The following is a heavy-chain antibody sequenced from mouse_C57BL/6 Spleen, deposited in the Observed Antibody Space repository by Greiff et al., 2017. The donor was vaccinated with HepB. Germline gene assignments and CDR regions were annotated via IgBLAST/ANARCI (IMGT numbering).Heavy chain of an antibody. D-gene: IGHD2-1*01. J-gene: IGHJ2*01. CDR2: ISYDGSN. CDR3: AILYGNNFDY. CDR1: GYSITSGYY. V-gene: IGHV3-6*01. Sequence: EVKLMESGPGLVKPSQSLSLTCSVTGYSITSGYYWNWIRQFPGNKLEWMGYISYDGSNKYNPSLKNRIAITRDTSKNRFILKLNSVTTEDTATYYCAILYGNNFDYWGQGTTLTVSS.